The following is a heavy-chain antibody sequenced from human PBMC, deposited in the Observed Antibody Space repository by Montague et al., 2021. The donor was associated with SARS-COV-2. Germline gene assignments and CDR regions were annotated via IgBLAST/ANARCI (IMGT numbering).Heavy chain of an antibody. Sequence: ETLSLTCIVSGRSVRSYFWSWIRQPPGKGLEWIGNIYDSGSTNHNPSLKSGVTISVDTSKNQFSLKLSAVTAADTAVYYCARENTVTTFGGPYYIDSWGQGTLVTVSA. J-gene: IGHJ4*02. CDR3: ARENTVTTFGGPYYIDS. D-gene: IGHD4-17*01. CDR1: GRSVRSYF. V-gene: IGHV4-59*02. CDR2: IYDSGST.